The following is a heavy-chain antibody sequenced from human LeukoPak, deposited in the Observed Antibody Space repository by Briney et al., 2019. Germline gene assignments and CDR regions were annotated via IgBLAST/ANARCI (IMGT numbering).Heavy chain of an antibody. Sequence: SETLSLTCTVSGGSISSYYRSWIRQPPGKGLEWIGYIYYSGSTNYNTSLKSPVTISIDTSKNQSSLKVTSVTAADTAVYYCARDRDSSGLRVFDLGGRGTLVTVSS. CDR1: GGSISSYY. J-gene: IGHJ2*01. D-gene: IGHD3-22*01. V-gene: IGHV4-59*01. CDR2: IYYSGST. CDR3: ARDRDSSGLRVFDL.